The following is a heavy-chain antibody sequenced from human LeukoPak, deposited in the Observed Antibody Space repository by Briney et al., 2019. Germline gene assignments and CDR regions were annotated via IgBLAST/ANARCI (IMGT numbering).Heavy chain of an antibody. CDR1: GFTFSSYA. CDR3: AKDGEWELSGAYFDY. V-gene: IGHV3-23*01. Sequence: GGSLRLSCAASGFTFSSYAMSWVRQAPGKGLEWVSTISGSGGSTYYADSVKGRFTISRDNSKNTLYLQMNSLRAEDTAVYYCAKDGEWELSGAYFDYWGQGALVTVSS. D-gene: IGHD1-26*01. J-gene: IGHJ4*02. CDR2: ISGSGGST.